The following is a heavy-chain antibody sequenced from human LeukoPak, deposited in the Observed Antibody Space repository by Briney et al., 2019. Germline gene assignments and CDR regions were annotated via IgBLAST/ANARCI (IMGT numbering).Heavy chain of an antibody. CDR2: ISVHNGNT. CDR3: ATSGNGNWFDP. CDR1: SDEFNTYG. V-gene: IGHV1-18*01. Sequence: ASVKVSCKASSDEFNTYGISWVRQAPGQGLEWMGWISVHNGNTKYTQKLQGRVTMTTDTSTTTAYMELRSLRSDDTAVYHCATSGNGNWFDPWGQGTLVTVSS. D-gene: IGHD4-23*01. J-gene: IGHJ5*02.